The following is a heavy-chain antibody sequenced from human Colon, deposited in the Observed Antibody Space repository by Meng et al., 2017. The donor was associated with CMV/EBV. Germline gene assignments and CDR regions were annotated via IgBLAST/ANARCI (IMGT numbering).Heavy chain of an antibody. CDR2: IYGSGKT. Sequence: GSLRLSCAVSGFPISSAYFWGWIRQSPGKGLEWIGSIYGSGKTYYNPSLKSRVSISVDTSNNEFSLTLSSATAADTAVYYCVRDRGYNYGNFDSWGQGTLVTVSS. V-gene: IGHV4-38-2*02. D-gene: IGHD5-18*01. J-gene: IGHJ4*02. CDR1: GFPISSAYF. CDR3: VRDRGYNYGNFDS.